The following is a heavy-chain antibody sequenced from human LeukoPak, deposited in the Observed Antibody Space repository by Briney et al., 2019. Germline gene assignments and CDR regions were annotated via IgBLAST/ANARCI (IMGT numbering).Heavy chain of an antibody. J-gene: IGHJ4*02. CDR1: GFTFSGYA. V-gene: IGHV3-23*01. Sequence: GASLRLSCAASGFTFSGYAMSWVRQAPGKGLEWVSAISGSGGSTYYADSVKGRFTISRDNSKNTLYLQMNSLRAEDTAVYYCAKDHDFWSGYYEDYWGQGTLVTVSS. D-gene: IGHD3-3*01. CDR3: AKDHDFWSGYYEDY. CDR2: ISGSGGST.